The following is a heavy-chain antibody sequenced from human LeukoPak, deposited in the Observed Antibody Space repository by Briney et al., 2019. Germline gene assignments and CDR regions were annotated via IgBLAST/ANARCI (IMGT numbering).Heavy chain of an antibody. J-gene: IGHJ4*02. CDR2: INTNTGNP. D-gene: IGHD5-18*01. CDR1: GYTFTSYA. Sequence: ASVKVSCKASGYTFTSYAMNWVRQAPGQGLEWMGWINTNTGNPTYAQGFTGRFVFSLDTSVSTAYLQISSLKAEDTAVYYCARAPRSGYSYGTKDFDYWGQGTLVTVSS. CDR3: ARAPRSGYSYGTKDFDY. V-gene: IGHV7-4-1*02.